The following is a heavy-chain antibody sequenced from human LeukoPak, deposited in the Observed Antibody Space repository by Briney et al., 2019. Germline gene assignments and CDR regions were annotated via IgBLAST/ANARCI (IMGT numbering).Heavy chain of an antibody. CDR3: ARDATNDYGDYDSGPNYYGMDV. V-gene: IGHV4-59*01. CDR1: GGSISSYY. Sequence: SETLSLTCTVSGGSISSYYWSWIRQPPGKGLEWIGYIYYSGSTNYNPSLKSRVTISVDTSKNQFSLKLSSVTAADTAVYYCARDATNDYGDYDSGPNYYGMDVWGQGTTVTVSS. CDR2: IYYSGST. D-gene: IGHD4-17*01. J-gene: IGHJ6*02.